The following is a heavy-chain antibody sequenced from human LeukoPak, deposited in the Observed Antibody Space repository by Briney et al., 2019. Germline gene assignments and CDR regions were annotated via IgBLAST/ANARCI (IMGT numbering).Heavy chain of an antibody. CDR3: ATAVAGTGIDY. CDR1: GFTFDDYG. J-gene: IGHJ4*02. CDR2: INWNGGST. Sequence: PGGSLRLSCAASGFTFDDYGMSWVRQAPGKGLEWVSGINWNGGSTGYADSVKGRFTISRDNAKNTLYLQMNSLRAEDTAVYYCATAVAGTGIDYWGQGTLVTVSS. D-gene: IGHD6-19*01. V-gene: IGHV3-20*04.